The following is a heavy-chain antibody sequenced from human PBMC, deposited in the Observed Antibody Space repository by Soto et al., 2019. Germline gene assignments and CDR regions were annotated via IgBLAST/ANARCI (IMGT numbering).Heavy chain of an antibody. J-gene: IGHJ4*02. V-gene: IGHV2-5*02. CDR3: AHTTGGGNSLDY. CDR1: GFSLSTSGVR. Sequence: QITLKESGPPLVKPTQTLTLTCTFSGFSLSTSGVRVGWIRQPPGKALEWLALIYWDDDKHYSPSLKTRLTIAKDTSKNQVVLTMTNMDPVDTATYYCAHTTGGGNSLDYWGQGTLVTVSS. CDR2: IYWDDDK. D-gene: IGHD2-21*02.